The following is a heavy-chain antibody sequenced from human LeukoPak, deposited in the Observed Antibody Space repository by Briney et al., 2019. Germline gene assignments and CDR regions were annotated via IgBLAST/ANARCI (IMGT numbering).Heavy chain of an antibody. D-gene: IGHD5-24*01. CDR1: GYTFTSYG. J-gene: IGHJ4*02. CDR3: ARERVTSRWLAPLIDY. CDR2: ISAYNGNT. Sequence: ASVKASCKASGYTFTSYGISWVRQAPGQGLEWMGWISAYNGNTNYAQKLQGRVTMTTDTSTSTAYMELRSLRSDDTAVYYCARERVTSRWLAPLIDYWGQGTLVTVSS. V-gene: IGHV1-18*04.